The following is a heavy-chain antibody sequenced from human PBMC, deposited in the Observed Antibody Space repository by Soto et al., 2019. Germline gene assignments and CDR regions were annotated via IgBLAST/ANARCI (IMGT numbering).Heavy chain of an antibody. V-gene: IGHV4-61*01. CDR3: GRDTTMVRGGRLWFDP. Sequence: SETLSLTCTVSGGSVSSVSYYWSWIRQPPGKALEWIGYIYYSGSTNYNPSLPSRVTISVDTSKNQFSLKLRSVPAADTAVYYCGRDTTMVRGGRLWFDPWGQGTLVTVSS. J-gene: IGHJ5*02. D-gene: IGHD3-10*01. CDR1: GGSVSSVSYY. CDR2: IYYSGST.